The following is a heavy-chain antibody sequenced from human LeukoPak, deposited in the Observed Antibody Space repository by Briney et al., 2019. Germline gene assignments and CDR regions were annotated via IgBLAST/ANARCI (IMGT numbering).Heavy chain of an antibody. CDR2: VSGSGDST. CDR1: GFTVSSNY. J-gene: IGHJ4*02. V-gene: IGHV3-23*01. CDR3: AKSPYIASHIDFDY. Sequence: GGSLRLSCAASGFTVSSNYMSWVRQAPGKGLEWVSTVSGSGDSTWYADSVKGRFTISRDNSKSTLYLQMNSLGAEDTAVYYCAKSPYIASHIDFDYWGQGTLVTVSS. D-gene: IGHD3-16*01.